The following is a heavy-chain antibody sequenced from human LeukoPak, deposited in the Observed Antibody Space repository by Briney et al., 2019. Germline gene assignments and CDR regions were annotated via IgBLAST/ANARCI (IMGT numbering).Heavy chain of an antibody. CDR1: GGSFSGYY. Sequence: PSETLSLTCAVYGGSFSGYYWSWIRQPPGKGLEWIGEINHSGSTNYNPSLKSRVTISVDTSKNQFSLKLRSVTAADTAVYYCARAANGSGSYYKKGFDYWGQGTLVTVSS. J-gene: IGHJ4*02. V-gene: IGHV4-34*01. CDR2: INHSGST. CDR3: ARAANGSGSYYKKGFDY. D-gene: IGHD3-10*01.